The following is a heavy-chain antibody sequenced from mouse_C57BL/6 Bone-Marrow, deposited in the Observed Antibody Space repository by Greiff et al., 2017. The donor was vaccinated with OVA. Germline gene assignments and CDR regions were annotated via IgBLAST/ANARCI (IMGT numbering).Heavy chain of an antibody. J-gene: IGHJ2*01. CDR1: GYTFTSYW. CDR2: IDPSDSYT. Sequence: QVQLQQPGAELVMPGASVKLSCKASGYTFTSYWMHWVKQRPGQGLEWIGEIDPSDSYTNYNQKFKGKSTLTVDKSSSTAYMQLSSLTSEASAVYYCARTGTVDYWGQGTTLTVSS. V-gene: IGHV1-69*01. CDR3: ARTGTVDY. D-gene: IGHD4-1*01.